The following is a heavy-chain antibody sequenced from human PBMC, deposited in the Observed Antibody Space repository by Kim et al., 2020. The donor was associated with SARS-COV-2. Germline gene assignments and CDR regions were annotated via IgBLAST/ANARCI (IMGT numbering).Heavy chain of an antibody. J-gene: IGHJ4*02. D-gene: IGHD3-10*01. CDR2: IYYSGST. Sequence: SETLSLTCTVSGYSISSGYYWGWIRQPPGKGLEWIGSIYYSGSTYYNLSLKSRVTISVDTSKKQFSLKLSSVTAADTAVYYCARDSPLWHGEGGYFDYWGQGTLVTVSS. CDR3: ARDSPLWHGEGGYFDY. CDR1: GYSISSGYY. V-gene: IGHV4-38-2*02.